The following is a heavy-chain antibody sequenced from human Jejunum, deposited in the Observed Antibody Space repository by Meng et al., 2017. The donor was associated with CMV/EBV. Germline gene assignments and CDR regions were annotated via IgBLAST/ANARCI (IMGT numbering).Heavy chain of an antibody. CDR3: AKDKVLVSPYYYGMDV. CDR1: TFSSYG. D-gene: IGHD2-2*01. J-gene: IGHJ6*02. Sequence: TFSSYGMHWVRQAPGKGLEGVAFIRHDGTTKYHADSVKCRFTISRDNSKNTLYLQMDNLRVEDTAVYYCAKDKVLVSPYYYGMDVWGQGTTVTVSS. V-gene: IGHV3-30*02. CDR2: IRHDGTTK.